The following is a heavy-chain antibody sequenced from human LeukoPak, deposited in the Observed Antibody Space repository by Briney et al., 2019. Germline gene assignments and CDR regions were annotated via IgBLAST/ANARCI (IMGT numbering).Heavy chain of an antibody. D-gene: IGHD1-7*01. CDR2: IKSKTDGGTT. CDR1: GFTFSNGW. Sequence: GGSLRLSCAASGFTFSNGWMSWLRQAPGKGLEWVGRIKSKTDGGTTDYAATVKGRFTISRDDSKNTLYLQMNSLKTEDTAVYYCTGITGTTGHCWGQGTLVTVSS. J-gene: IGHJ4*02. V-gene: IGHV3-15*01. CDR3: TGITGTTGHC.